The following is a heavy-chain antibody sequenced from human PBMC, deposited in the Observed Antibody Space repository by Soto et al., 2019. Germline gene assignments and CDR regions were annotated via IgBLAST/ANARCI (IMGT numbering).Heavy chain of an antibody. CDR3: ARDGNSGYNWDYYYGMDG. CDR1: GFPFSSFA. CDR2: ISYDGSNK. V-gene: IGHV3-30-3*01. D-gene: IGHD5-12*01. J-gene: IGHJ6*02. Sequence: QPGGSLRLSCAASGFPFSSFAMHWVRQAPGKGLECVAVISYDGSNKYYAESVKGRFTISRDNSKNTLSLQMDSMRAEDTAFYYCARDGNSGYNWDYYYGMDGWGQGTTVTVSS.